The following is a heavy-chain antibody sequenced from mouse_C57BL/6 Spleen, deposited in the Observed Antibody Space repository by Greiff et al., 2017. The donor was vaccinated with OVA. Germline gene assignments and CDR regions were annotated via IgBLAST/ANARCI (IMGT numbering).Heavy chain of an antibody. CDR1: GYTFTDYY. J-gene: IGHJ2*01. CDR3: ARNWDDY. D-gene: IGHD4-1*01. Sequence: EVQLQQSGPELVKPGASVKISCKASGYTFTDYYMNWVKQSHGKSLEWIGDINPNNGGTSYNQKFKGKATLTVDKSSSTAYMELRSLTSEDSAVYYCARNWDDYGGQGTTLTVSS. CDR2: INPNNGGT. V-gene: IGHV1-26*01.